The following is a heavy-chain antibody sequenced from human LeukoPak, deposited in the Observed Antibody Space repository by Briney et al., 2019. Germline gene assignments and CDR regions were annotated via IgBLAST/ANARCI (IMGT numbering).Heavy chain of an antibody. CDR1: GVSISSSNSY. J-gene: IGHJ6*03. Sequence: PSETLSLTCTVSGVSISSSNSYWGWIRQPPGKGLEWIGSIYYTGNTYYNASLKSRVTISIDTSNNQISLRLISVTATDTAMYYCARDPRGYYMDVWGKGTTVTVSS. CDR3: ARDPRGYYMDV. V-gene: IGHV4-39*02. CDR2: IYYTGNT.